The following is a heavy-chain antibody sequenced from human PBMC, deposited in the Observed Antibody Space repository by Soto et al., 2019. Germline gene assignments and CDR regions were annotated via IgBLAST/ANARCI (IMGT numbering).Heavy chain of an antibody. V-gene: IGHV3-9*01. CDR2: ISWNGGRI. CDR1: GFTFEAFA. CDR3: AKIGSNYLYYFYS. D-gene: IGHD4-4*01. J-gene: IGHJ4*02. Sequence: SLRLSCAASGFTFEAFAMIWVRQAPGKGPEWVSRISWNGGRIDYADSVKGRFTISRDNAKNALYLQMNSLRPEDTALYYCAKIGSNYLYYFYSWGQGTLVTVS.